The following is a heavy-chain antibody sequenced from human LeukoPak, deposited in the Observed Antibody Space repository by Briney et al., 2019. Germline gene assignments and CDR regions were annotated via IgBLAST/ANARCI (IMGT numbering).Heavy chain of an antibody. J-gene: IGHJ4*02. CDR2: ISSSSSYI. D-gene: IGHD3-10*01. CDR3: ARGAYYYGSGSYFPFRKASGLDY. CDR1: GFTFSSYS. V-gene: IGHV3-21*01. Sequence: GGSLRLSCAASGFTFSSYSMNWVRQAPGKGLDWVSSISSSSSYIYYADSVKGRFTISRDNAKNSLYLQMNSLRAEDTAVYYCARGAYYYGSGSYFPFRKASGLDYWGQGTLVTVSS.